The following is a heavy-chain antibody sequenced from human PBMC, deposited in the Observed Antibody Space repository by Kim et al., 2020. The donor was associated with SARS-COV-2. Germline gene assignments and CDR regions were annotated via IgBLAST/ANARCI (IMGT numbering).Heavy chain of an antibody. V-gene: IGHV3-7*01. CDR2: MNQHGSET. CDR1: GFTFSSFW. D-gene: IGHD1-26*01. Sequence: GGSLRLSCAASGFTFSSFWMSWVRQAPGKGLEWVANMNQHGSETKYVDSVKGRFTISRDNAKDSVYLQMNNLRAEDRAVYYCARDAWAQGWTDGFDYLG. J-gene: IGHJ4*01. CDR3: ARDAWAQGWTDGFDY.